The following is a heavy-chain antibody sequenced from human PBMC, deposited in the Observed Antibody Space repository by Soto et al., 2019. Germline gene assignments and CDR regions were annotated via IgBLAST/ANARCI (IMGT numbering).Heavy chain of an antibody. D-gene: IGHD6-19*01. CDR1: GFTFSSYW. CDR3: ARRGAVAGLHY. V-gene: IGHV3-74*01. CDR2: INSDGSST. Sequence: EVQLVESGGGLVQPGGSLRVSCAASGFTFSSYWMHWVRQAPGKGLVWVSRINSDGSSTSYADSVKGRFTISRDNAKNTLYLQLNSLRAEDKAIYYCARRGAVAGLHYWGQGILVTVSS. J-gene: IGHJ4*02.